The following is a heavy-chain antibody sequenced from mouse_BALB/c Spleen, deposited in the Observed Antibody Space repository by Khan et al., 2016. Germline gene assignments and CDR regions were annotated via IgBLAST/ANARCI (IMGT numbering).Heavy chain of an antibody. Sequence: EVKLLESGGGLVQPGGSLKLSCAASGFAFSRYWMSWVRQAPGKGLEWIGEINPHSSTINYTPSLKDKFIISRDNAKNTLYLQMSKVRSEDTALYYCARRGYYCSMDYWGQGTSVTVSS. V-gene: IGHV4-1*02. CDR2: INPHSSTI. CDR1: GFAFSRYW. D-gene: IGHD1-1*01. J-gene: IGHJ4*01. CDR3: ARRGYYCSMDY.